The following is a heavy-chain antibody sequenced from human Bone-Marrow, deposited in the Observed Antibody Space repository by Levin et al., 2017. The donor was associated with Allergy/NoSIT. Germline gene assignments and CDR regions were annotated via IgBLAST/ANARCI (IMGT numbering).Heavy chain of an antibody. CDR3: ATGRYYGGDYDY. Sequence: GGSLRLSCTASGFSFSDFWMNWVRQAPGRGLEWVANIKQDGSEKYSVESVKGRFTISRDNAKNSVYLQVNSLTVEDTAVYYCATGRYYGGDYDYWGQGTLVTVSS. V-gene: IGHV3-7*01. CDR2: IKQDGSEK. D-gene: IGHD3-10*01. J-gene: IGHJ4*02. CDR1: GFSFSDFW.